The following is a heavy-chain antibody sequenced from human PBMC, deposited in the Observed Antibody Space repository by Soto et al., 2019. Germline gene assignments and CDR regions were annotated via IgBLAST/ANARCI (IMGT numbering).Heavy chain of an antibody. CDR3: ARGLEEFGVVYYYGMDV. CDR2: IYYSGST. J-gene: IGHJ6*02. Sequence: SETLSLTCTVSGGSISSYYWSWIRQPPGKGLEWIGYIYYSGSTNYNPSLKSRVTISVDTSKNQFSLKLSSVTAADTAVYYCARGLEEFGVVYYYGMDVWGQGTTVTVSS. D-gene: IGHD3-3*01. V-gene: IGHV4-59*01. CDR1: GGSISSYY.